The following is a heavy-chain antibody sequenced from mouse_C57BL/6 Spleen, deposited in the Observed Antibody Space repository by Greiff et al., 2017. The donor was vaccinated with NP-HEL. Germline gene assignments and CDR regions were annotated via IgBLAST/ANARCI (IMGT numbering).Heavy chain of an antibody. Sequence: VQLQQPGAELVKPGASVKLSCKASGYTFTSYWMQWVKQRPGQGLEWIGEIDPSDSYTNYNQKFKGKATLTVDTSSSTAYMQLSSLTSEDAAVYYCAWLLRGYFDYWGQGTTLTVSS. CDR2: IDPSDSYT. CDR3: AWLLRGYFDY. CDR1: GYTFTSYW. V-gene: IGHV1-50*01. D-gene: IGHD2-3*01. J-gene: IGHJ2*01.